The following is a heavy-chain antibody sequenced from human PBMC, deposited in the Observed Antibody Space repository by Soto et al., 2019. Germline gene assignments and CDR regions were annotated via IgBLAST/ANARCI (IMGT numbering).Heavy chain of an antibody. Sequence: GGSLRLSCAASGFTSSSYAMHWVRQAPGKGLEWVAVISYDGSNKYYADSVKGRFTISRDNSKNTLYLQMNSLRAEDTAVYYCARALGPGSGSYLDYWGQGTLVTVSS. CDR1: GFTSSSYA. CDR3: ARALGPGSGSYLDY. V-gene: IGHV3-30-3*01. CDR2: ISYDGSNK. J-gene: IGHJ4*02. D-gene: IGHD1-26*01.